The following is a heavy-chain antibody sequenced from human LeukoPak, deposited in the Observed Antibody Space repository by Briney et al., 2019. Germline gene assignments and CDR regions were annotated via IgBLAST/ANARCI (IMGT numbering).Heavy chain of an antibody. D-gene: IGHD2-15*01. CDR3: ARDDISRTQGYCSGGSCYLIYYYYYGMDV. Sequence: PGGSLRLSCAASGFTFSSYWMSWVRQALGKGLEWVANIKQDGSEKYYVDSVKGRFTISRDNAKNSLYLQMNSLRAEDTAVYYCARDDISRTQGYCSGGSCYLIYYYYYGMDVWGQGTTVTVSS. V-gene: IGHV3-7*01. J-gene: IGHJ6*02. CDR1: GFTFSSYW. CDR2: IKQDGSEK.